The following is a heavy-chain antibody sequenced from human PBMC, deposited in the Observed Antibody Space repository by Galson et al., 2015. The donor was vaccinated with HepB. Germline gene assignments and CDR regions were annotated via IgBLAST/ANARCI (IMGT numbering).Heavy chain of an antibody. V-gene: IGHV3-7*03. J-gene: IGHJ4*02. CDR1: GFSFSDSW. D-gene: IGHD2-15*01. Sequence: SLRLSCAASGFSFSDSWMTWVRLAPGEGLEWLASINEDGTNKQYVGSIKGRFTISRDNAKKSLFLQMDSLIAEDTAVYYCAKDEPSNYYNYWGQGTLVTVSS. CDR2: INEDGTNK. CDR3: AKDEPSNYYNY.